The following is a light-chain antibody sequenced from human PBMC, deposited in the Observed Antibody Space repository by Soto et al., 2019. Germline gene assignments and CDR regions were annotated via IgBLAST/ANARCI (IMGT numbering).Light chain of an antibody. CDR1: SSDVGGYNY. CDR2: NVN. V-gene: IGLV2-11*01. CDR3: CSYAVTDVV. Sequence: QSALTQPRSVSGSPGQSVTISCTGISSDVGGYNYVSWYQQHPVKAPKLMIYNVNRRPSGVPDRFSGSKSGNTASLTISGLQAEDEADYYCCSYAVTDVVFGGGTQLTVL. J-gene: IGLJ2*01.